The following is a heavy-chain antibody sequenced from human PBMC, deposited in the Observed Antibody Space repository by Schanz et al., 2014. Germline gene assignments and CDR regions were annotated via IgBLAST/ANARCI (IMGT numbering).Heavy chain of an antibody. J-gene: IGHJ5*02. CDR2: INQSGTT. V-gene: IGHV4-34*02. D-gene: IGHD5-12*01. CDR1: GGSFSSNY. CDR3: ARGGSVATIAPYTWFDP. Sequence: QVQLQQWGAGLLKPSETLSLTCAVYGGSFSSNYWSWIRQPPGKGLEWIGEINQSGTTNYNPSLKSRVTISITPSNNQSPLKLTSGTAADTAVYYCARGGSVATIAPYTWFDPWGQGTLVTVSS.